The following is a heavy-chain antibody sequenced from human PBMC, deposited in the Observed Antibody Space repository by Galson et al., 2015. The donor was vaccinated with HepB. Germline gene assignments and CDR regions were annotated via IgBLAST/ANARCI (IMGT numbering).Heavy chain of an antibody. Sequence: ALRLPCAASGFTVTKNHMTWVRQAPGKGLEWPSIFYSVGTTYYADSVKGRFTISRDNSKNTLYLQMNSLRAEDTAIYYCLGFPGYWGQGTLVTVSS. CDR1: GFTVTKNH. D-gene: IGHD2-15*01. CDR2: FYSVGTT. CDR3: LGFPGY. J-gene: IGHJ4*02. V-gene: IGHV3-53*01.